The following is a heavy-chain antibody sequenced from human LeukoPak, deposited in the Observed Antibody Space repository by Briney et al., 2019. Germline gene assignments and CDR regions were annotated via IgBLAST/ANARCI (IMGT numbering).Heavy chain of an antibody. CDR2: INPNSGGT. D-gene: IGHD1-1*01. CDR1: GYTFTGYY. CDR3: ARCRGWNDSYDAFDI. Sequence: GASVKVSCTASGYTFTGYYMHWVRQAPGQGLEWMGWINPNSGGTNYAQKFQGRVTMTRDTSISTDYMELSRLRSDDTAVYYCARCRGWNDSYDAFDIWGQGTMVTVSS. V-gene: IGHV1-2*02. J-gene: IGHJ3*02.